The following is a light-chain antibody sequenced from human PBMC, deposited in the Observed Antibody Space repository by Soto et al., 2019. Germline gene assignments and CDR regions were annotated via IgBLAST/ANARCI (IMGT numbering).Light chain of an antibody. J-gene: IGLJ1*01. V-gene: IGLV2-14*01. CDR2: AVS. CDR3: ISYTGSSTSYV. CDR1: SSDVGSYDH. Sequence: QSVLTQPASVSGSPGQSITISCSGTSSDVGSYDHVAWYQQFPGKTPKLMIYAVSNRPSWVSNRFSGSKSGNTASLTISGLQAEDEADYYCISYTGSSTSYVFGTGTKLTVL.